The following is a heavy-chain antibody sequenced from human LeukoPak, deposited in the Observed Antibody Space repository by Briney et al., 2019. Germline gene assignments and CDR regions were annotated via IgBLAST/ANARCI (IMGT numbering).Heavy chain of an antibody. D-gene: IGHD2-15*01. J-gene: IGHJ6*03. CDR1: GGSFSGYY. Sequence: SETLSLTCAVYGGSFSGYYWSWIRQPPGKGLEWSGEINHSGSTNYNPSLKSRVTISVDTSKNQFSLKLSSVTAADTAVYYCARGRQVAATLWGDYYYYMDVWGKGTTVTVSS. CDR2: INHSGST. V-gene: IGHV4-34*01. CDR3: ARGRQVAATLWGDYYYYMDV.